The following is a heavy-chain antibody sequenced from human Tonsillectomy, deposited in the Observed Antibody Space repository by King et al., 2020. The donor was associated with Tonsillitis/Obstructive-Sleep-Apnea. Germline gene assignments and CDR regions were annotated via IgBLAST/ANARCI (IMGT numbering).Heavy chain of an antibody. J-gene: IGHJ5*02. V-gene: IGHV2-5*02. D-gene: IGHD1-26*01. CDR1: GFSFTTSRMA. Sequence: QFTLKESGPTLVKPTQTLTLTCTFSGFSFTTSRMAVAWIRQPPGKALEWLALIYWDDNKYYNPSLKSRLTITKDTSKNQVVLTMTNKDPVDTATYFCAHGREAYIRAWLDPWGQGTLVTVSS. CDR2: IYWDDNK. CDR3: AHGREAYIRAWLDP.